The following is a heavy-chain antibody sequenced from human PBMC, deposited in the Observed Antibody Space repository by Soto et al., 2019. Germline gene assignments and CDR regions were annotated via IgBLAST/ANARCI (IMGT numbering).Heavy chain of an antibody. V-gene: IGHV3-30-3*01. D-gene: IGHD1-1*01. CDR3: ARGTTTAAFSAMDV. CDR1: GFTFSYHA. CDR2: ISYDGDNK. J-gene: IGHJ6*02. Sequence: QVQLVESGGGVVQPGRSLRLSCAASGFTFSYHALNWVRQAPGKGLEWVAVISYDGDNKYIAESVKGRFTISRDNSKNTVSLQINSLRTEDTAMYFCARGTTTAAFSAMDVWGQGTTVTVS.